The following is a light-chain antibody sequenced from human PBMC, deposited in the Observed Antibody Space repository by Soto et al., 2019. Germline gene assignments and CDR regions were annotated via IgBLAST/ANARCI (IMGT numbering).Light chain of an antibody. Sequence: QPVLTQPPSVSGAPGQRVTISCTGSSSNIGSNSDLHWYQHLPGTAPKLLIYDSNLRPSGVPDRFSGSKSGTSASLAITGLQAEDEADYYCQSYDSSLSAVLFGGGTKLTVL. CDR1: SSNIGSNSD. CDR3: QSYDSSLSAVL. J-gene: IGLJ2*01. CDR2: DSN. V-gene: IGLV1-40*01.